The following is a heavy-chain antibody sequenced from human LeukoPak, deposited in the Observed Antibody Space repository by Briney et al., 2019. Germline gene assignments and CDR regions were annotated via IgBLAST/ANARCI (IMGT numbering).Heavy chain of an antibody. CDR2: INPNSGGA. D-gene: IGHD3-10*01. V-gene: IGHV1-2*02. CDR3: AREEYYYGSGIYYNYFDY. J-gene: IGHJ4*02. Sequence: ASVKVSCKASGYTFTDYYMHWVRQAPGQGLEWMGWINPNSGGANYAQKFQGRVTMTRDTSISTAYMELSRLRSDDTAVYYCAREEYYYGSGIYYNYFDYWGQGSLVTVSP. CDR1: GYTFTDYY.